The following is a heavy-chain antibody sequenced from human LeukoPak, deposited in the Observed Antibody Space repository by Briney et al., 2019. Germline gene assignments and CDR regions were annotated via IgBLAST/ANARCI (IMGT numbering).Heavy chain of an antibody. D-gene: IGHD2-15*01. CDR2: ISWDSGSI. CDR1: GFTFDDYA. Sequence: GGSLRLSCAASGFTFDDYAMHWVRQAPGKGLEWVSGISWDSGSIGYADSVKGRFTISRDNAKNSLYLQMNSLRAEDTALYYCAKSVVVAATPQDDYYGMDVWGQGTTVTVSS. V-gene: IGHV3-9*01. J-gene: IGHJ6*02. CDR3: AKSVVVAATPQDDYYGMDV.